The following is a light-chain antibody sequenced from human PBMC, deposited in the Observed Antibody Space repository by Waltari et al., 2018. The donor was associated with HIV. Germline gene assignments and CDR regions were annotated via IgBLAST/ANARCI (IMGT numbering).Light chain of an antibody. CDR2: ENN. J-gene: IGLJ3*02. Sequence: NFILTQPHSVSDSPGETVTISCTRTGGAIVASYVPWFQQRPGSAPTTILYENNQPPSGVPDRFSGFIDRSSNSASLTISGLQPEDEADYYCQSYDTDTWVFGGGTRLTVL. CDR1: GGAIVASY. V-gene: IGLV6-57*03. CDR3: QSYDTDTWV.